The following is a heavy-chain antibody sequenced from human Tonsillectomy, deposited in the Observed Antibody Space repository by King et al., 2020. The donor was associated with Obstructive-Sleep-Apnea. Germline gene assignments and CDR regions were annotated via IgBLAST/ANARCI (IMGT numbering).Heavy chain of an antibody. CDR2: INHSGNI. V-gene: IGHV4-34*01. J-gene: IGHJ5*02. CDR3: ARGSGAAAVNWFDP. Sequence: QVQLQQWGAGLLKPSETLSLTCAVFGGSFSDYYWSWIRQPPGKGLEWIGEINHSGNINYNPSLKSRVAVSADTSKNQFSLKLSSVTAADTAVYYCARGSGAAAVNWFDPWGQGTLVTVSS. CDR1: GGSFSDYY. D-gene: IGHD6-13*01.